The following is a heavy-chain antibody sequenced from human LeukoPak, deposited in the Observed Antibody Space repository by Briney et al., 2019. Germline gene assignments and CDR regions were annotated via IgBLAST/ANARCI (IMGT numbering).Heavy chain of an antibody. V-gene: IGHV4-59*08. CDR1: GGSISSYY. Sequence: SETLSLTCTVSGGSISSYYWSWTRQPPGKGLEWIGYIYYSGSTNYNPSLKSRVTISVDTSKNQFSLKLSSVTAADTAVYYCARRDGYNSYYFDYWGQGTLVTVSS. J-gene: IGHJ4*02. D-gene: IGHD5-24*01. CDR3: ARRDGYNSYYFDY. CDR2: IYYSGST.